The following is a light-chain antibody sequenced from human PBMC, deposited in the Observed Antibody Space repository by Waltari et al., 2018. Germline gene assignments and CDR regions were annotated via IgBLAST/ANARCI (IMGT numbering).Light chain of an antibody. CDR2: EVS. CDR1: SSDVGGYDY. Sequence: QSALTQPASVSGSPGQSITISCTGTSSDVGGYDYVSWYQQHPGKAPKRMIYEVSNRPSGVSNRFAASKSGNTASLTISGLQAEDEADYYCTSYTSSGTLVVFGGGTKLTVL. CDR3: TSYTSSGTLVV. J-gene: IGLJ2*01. V-gene: IGLV2-14*01.